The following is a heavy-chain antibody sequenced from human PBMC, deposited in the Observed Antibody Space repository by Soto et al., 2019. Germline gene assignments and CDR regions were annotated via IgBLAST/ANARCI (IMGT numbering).Heavy chain of an antibody. CDR3: ANDFIVIQGAKGLDY. V-gene: IGHV1-3*01. D-gene: IGHD2-2*01. CDR1: GYTSTNYG. Sequence: ASVKVSCKASGYTSTNYGMHWVRQAPGQRLEWMGWINAGSGNTKYSQKFQGRITITRDTSASTVYMELSSLRSEDTAVYYCANDFIVIQGAKGLDYWSQGALVPVSS. J-gene: IGHJ4*01. CDR2: INAGSGNT.